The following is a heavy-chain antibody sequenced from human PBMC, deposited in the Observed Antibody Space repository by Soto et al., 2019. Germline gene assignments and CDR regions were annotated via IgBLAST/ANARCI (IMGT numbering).Heavy chain of an antibody. Sequence: PSETLSLTCIVSGGSIRSYYWSWVRQPPGKGLEWIGYINDSGSTNYNPSLKSRVAISVDTSKNQFSLKLSSVAAADTAVYYCARDGITMVRGAVDYWGQGTLVTVSS. CDR2: INDSGST. D-gene: IGHD3-10*01. V-gene: IGHV4-59*12. J-gene: IGHJ4*02. CDR3: ARDGITMVRGAVDY. CDR1: GGSIRSYY.